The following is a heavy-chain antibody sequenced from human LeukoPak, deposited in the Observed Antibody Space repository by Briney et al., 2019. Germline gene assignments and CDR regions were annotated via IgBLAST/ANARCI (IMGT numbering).Heavy chain of an antibody. CDR1: GGSISSSSYY. J-gene: IGHJ4*02. V-gene: IGHV4-39*01. CDR2: IYYSGST. CDR3: ARGSVFDY. Sequence: PSETLSLTCTVSGGSISSSSYYWGWIRQPPGKGLEWIGSIYYSGSTYYNPSLKSRVTISVDTSKNQFSLKLSSVTVADTTVYYCARGSVFDYWGQGTLVTVSS.